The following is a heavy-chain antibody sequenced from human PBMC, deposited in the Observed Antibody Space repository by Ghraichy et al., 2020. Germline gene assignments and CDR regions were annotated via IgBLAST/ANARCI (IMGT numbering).Heavy chain of an antibody. CDR3: AKHWAPVTTVDYYYGMDV. D-gene: IGHD4-17*01. CDR1: GFSFDDYA. V-gene: IGHV3-9*01. J-gene: IGHJ6*02. Sequence: GGSLRLSCAASGFSFDDYAMHWVRQAPGKGLEWVSGISWNSGSIVYADSVKGRFTISRDNAKNSLYLQLNSLRTEDTALYYCAKHWAPVTTVDYYYGMDVWGQGTTVTVSS. CDR2: ISWNSGSI.